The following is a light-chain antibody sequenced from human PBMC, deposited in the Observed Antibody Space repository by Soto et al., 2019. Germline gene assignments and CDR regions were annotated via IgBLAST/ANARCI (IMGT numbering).Light chain of an antibody. CDR1: SSNIGAGYY. CDR2: GNS. V-gene: IGLV1-40*01. J-gene: IGLJ2*01. CDR3: QSYDSSLSGPYVV. Sequence: QLVLTQPPSVSGAPGQRVTISCTGSSSNIGAGYYVHWYQQLPGTAPKLLIYGNSNRPSGVPDRFSGSKSGTSASLAITGLQAEDEADYYCQSYDSSLSGPYVVFGGGTKLTVL.